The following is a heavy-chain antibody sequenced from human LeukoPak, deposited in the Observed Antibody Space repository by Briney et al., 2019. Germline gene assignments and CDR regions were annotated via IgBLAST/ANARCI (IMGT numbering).Heavy chain of an antibody. V-gene: IGHV4-31*03. J-gene: IGHJ4*02. D-gene: IGHD3-9*01. Sequence: SVTLSLTCTVYGGPISSGGYYWSWIRQHPGKGLEWIGYSYYSGSTYYNPALTSRDNITVDKYKNQFSLKLSYVPASDTTVYYCATYYDVLTGYYTLLYWGQGNLVTVSS. CDR3: ATYYDVLTGYYTLLY. CDR2: SYYSGST. CDR1: GGPISSGGYY.